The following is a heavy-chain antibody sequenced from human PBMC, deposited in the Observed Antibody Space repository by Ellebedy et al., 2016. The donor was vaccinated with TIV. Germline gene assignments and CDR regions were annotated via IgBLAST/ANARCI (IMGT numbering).Heavy chain of an antibody. Sequence: ASVKVSCXASGYTFTSYYMHWVRQAPGQGLEWMGIINPSGGSTSYAQKFQGRVTMTRDTSTSTVYMELSSLRSEDTAVYYCATSIEGDAFDIWGQGTMVTVSS. CDR2: INPSGGST. D-gene: IGHD2-21*01. V-gene: IGHV1-46*01. J-gene: IGHJ3*02. CDR1: GYTFTSYY. CDR3: ATSIEGDAFDI.